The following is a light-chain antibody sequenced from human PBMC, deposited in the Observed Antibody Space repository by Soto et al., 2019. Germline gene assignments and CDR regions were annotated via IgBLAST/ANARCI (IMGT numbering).Light chain of an antibody. Sequence: QSVLTQPPSASGTPGQRVTISCSGSNSNIGSNKVNWYQPLPGTAPKLLIYTSNQRPSGVPDRFSGSKSGTSASLAISGLQSEDEADYYCATWDDSLHGYVFGTGTKVTVL. CDR1: NSNIGSNK. V-gene: IGLV1-44*01. CDR3: ATWDDSLHGYV. CDR2: TSN. J-gene: IGLJ1*01.